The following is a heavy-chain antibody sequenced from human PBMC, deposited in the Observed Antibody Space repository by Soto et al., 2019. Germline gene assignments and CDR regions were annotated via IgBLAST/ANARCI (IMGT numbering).Heavy chain of an antibody. J-gene: IGHJ6*02. CDR2: ISSDGNDK. D-gene: IGHD3-3*01. V-gene: IGHV3-30*04. CDR1: GFTFSSYP. CDR3: AKEGVADKYYYYGMDV. Sequence: QVQLVESGGGVVQPGRSPRLSCVASGFTFSSYPIHWVRQAPGKGLEWVTTISSDGNDKYYSDSVKGRFTTSRDNSKNTVYLQMNNLRVEDTAVYYCAKEGVADKYYYYGMDVWGQGTTVNVSS.